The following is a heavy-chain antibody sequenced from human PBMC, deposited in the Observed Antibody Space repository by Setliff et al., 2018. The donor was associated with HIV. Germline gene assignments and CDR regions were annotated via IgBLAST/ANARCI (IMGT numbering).Heavy chain of an antibody. V-gene: IGHV4-4*07. D-gene: IGHD3-10*01. CDR2: IYSSGST. CDR3: ARSLDYSGSGSYYVGWFDL. CDR1: GGSISKYF. J-gene: IGHJ5*02. Sequence: PSETLSLTCTVSGGSISKYFWSWIRQTAEKGLEWIGRIYSSGSTNQNPSLKSRVSMSVDTSKSQFSLNLSSVTAADTAVYYRARSLDYSGSGSYYVGWFDLWGQGIPVTVS.